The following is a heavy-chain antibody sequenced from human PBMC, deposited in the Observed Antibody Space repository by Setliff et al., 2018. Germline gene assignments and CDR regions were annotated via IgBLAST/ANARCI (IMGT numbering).Heavy chain of an antibody. D-gene: IGHD2-8*01. Sequence: RASVKVSCKTSGYTFNDYGIAWVRQAPGQGLEWMGWISPHTGNTYYTPKLHGRVTLTTDTSASTAYMELRSLGSDDTAVYYCSRLVRFCTRTACQRLSGGEFWGQGTLVTVS. J-gene: IGHJ4*02. CDR2: ISPHTGNT. V-gene: IGHV1-18*01. CDR3: SRLVRFCTRTACQRLSGGEF. CDR1: GYTFNDYG.